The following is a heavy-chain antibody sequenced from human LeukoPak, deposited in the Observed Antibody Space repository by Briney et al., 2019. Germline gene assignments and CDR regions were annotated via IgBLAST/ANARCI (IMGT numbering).Heavy chain of an antibody. CDR3: ARAPAPLLGGELLH. CDR1: GFTFDDYG. V-gene: IGHV3-20*04. D-gene: IGHD3-10*01. Sequence: PGGSLRLSCAASGFTFDDYGMSWVRQAPGKGLEWVSGINWNGGSTGYADSVKGRFTISRDNAKNSLYLQMNSLRAEDTALYCCARAPAPLLGGELLHWGQGALVTVSS. J-gene: IGHJ4*02. CDR2: INWNGGST.